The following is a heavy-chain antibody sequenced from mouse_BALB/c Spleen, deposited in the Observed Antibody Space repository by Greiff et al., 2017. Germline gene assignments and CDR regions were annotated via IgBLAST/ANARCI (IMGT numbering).Heavy chain of an antibody. CDR2: IDPYYGGT. J-gene: IGHJ4*01. D-gene: IGHD2-4*01. CDR1: GYSFTGYN. V-gene: IGHV1-39*01. CDR3: ARGDYDYDETTLYAMDY. Sequence: EVQLQQSGPELEKPGASVKISCKASGYSFTGYNMNWVKQSNGKSLEWIGNIDPYYGGTSYNQKFKGKATLTVDKSSSTAYMQLKSLTSEDSAVYYCARGDYDYDETTLYAMDYWGQGTSVTVSS.